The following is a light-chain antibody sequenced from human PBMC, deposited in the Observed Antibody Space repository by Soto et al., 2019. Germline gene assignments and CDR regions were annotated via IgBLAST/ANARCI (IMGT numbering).Light chain of an antibody. CDR3: QQYNSYPYT. V-gene: IGKV1-5*03. CDR1: QSISSR. Sequence: DMQVTQSPSTLSASVGDRVTITCRASQSISSRLAWYQQKPGKAPKLLIYKASSLESGVPSRFSGSGSGTEFTLTISSLQPDDFATYYCQQYNSYPYTFGQGTKLEIK. J-gene: IGKJ2*01. CDR2: KAS.